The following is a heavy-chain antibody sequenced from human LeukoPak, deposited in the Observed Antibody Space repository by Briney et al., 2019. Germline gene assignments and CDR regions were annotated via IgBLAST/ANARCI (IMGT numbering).Heavy chain of an antibody. J-gene: IGHJ4*02. CDR2: ISYDGSNK. CDR1: GFTFSSYA. D-gene: IGHD1-26*01. V-gene: IGHV3-30*04. Sequence: SGGSLRLSCAASGFTFSSYAMHWVRQAPGKGLEWVAVISYDGSNKYYADSVKGRFTISRDNSKNTLYLQMNSLRAEDTAVYYCARDRLESGGSYSEVSAFDYWGQGTLVTVSS. CDR3: ARDRLESGGSYSEVSAFDY.